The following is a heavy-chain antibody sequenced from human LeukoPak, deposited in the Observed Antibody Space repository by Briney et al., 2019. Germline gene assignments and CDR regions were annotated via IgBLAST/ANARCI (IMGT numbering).Heavy chain of an antibody. Sequence: SETLSXXXTVSGGSISGWYWSWIRQPPGKGLEWIGYIYGSGYTNYNPSLKSRVTMSIDTSKNHFSLKLTSVTAADTATYYCARETSLAGFASGLGFNYWGQGILVTVSS. CDR1: GGSISGWY. J-gene: IGHJ4*02. V-gene: IGHV4-59*01. CDR2: IYGSGYT. CDR3: ARETSLAGFASGLGFNY. D-gene: IGHD6-19*01.